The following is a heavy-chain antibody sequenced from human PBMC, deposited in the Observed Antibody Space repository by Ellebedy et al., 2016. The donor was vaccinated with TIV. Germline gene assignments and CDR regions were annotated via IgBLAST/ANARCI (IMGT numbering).Heavy chain of an antibody. D-gene: IGHD4-17*01. CDR1: GFTFSSYA. J-gene: IGHJ3*01. V-gene: IGHV3-23*01. CDR3: ASGLTGDYGAFDV. Sequence: PGGSLRLSCAASGFTFSSYAMTWVRQAPGKGLEWVSSISGNGDRTYYADSVKGLFTISRDNSKNTLYLQMSSLRGEDTAVYYCASGLTGDYGAFDVWGPGTMVTVSS. CDR2: ISGNGDRT.